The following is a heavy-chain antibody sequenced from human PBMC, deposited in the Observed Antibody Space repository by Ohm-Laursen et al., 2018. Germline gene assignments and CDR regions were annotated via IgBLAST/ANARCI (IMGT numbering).Heavy chain of an antibody. V-gene: IGHV3-30*03. D-gene: IGHD2-2*01. Sequence: SLRLSCTAPGFTLRDHGMHWVRQAPGKGLEWVSLISYDGGNKYYIDSVKGRFAISRDNSRNTVTLQMDNLRVGDTGIYFCARDSSQHLYYNYGMDVWGQGTTVTVSS. CDR1: GFTLRDHG. CDR3: ARDSSQHLYYNYGMDV. J-gene: IGHJ6*02. CDR2: ISYDGGNK.